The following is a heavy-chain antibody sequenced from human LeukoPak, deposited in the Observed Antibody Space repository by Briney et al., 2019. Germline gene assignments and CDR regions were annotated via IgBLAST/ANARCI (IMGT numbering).Heavy chain of an antibody. V-gene: IGHV3-74*01. J-gene: IGHJ3*02. Sequence: GGSLRLSCAASGFTFSSYWMHWVRQAPGKGLVWVSHITSDGSTTIYADSVKGRFTISRDNAENTLYLQMNSLRAEDTAVYYCARDPGDYYGSGSSDAFDIWGQGTMVTVSS. CDR2: ITSDGSTT. CDR1: GFTFSSYW. CDR3: ARDPGDYYGSGSSDAFDI. D-gene: IGHD3-10*01.